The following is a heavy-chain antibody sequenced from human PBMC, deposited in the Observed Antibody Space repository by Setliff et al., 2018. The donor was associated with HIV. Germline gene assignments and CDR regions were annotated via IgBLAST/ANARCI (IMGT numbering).Heavy chain of an antibody. J-gene: IGHJ4*02. D-gene: IGHD6-19*01. CDR3: ARDVAVAGTEF. CDR2: INQDGSEK. Sequence: PGGSLRLSCAASGFSFSRYAMSWVRQAPGKGLGWVAHINQDGSEKNHVDSVKGRFTISRDNAKNSLYLQMNSLRAEDTAVYFCARDVAVAGTEFWGQGTLVTVSS. V-gene: IGHV3-7*01. CDR1: GFSFSRYA.